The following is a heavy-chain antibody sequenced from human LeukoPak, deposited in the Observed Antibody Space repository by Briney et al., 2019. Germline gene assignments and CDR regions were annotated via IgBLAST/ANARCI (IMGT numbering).Heavy chain of an antibody. Sequence: PGGSLRLSCAASGFTVSSNYMSWVRQAPGKGLEWVSVIYSGGSTYYADSVKGRFTISRDNSKNTLYLQMNSLRAEDTAVYYCAIATGGYCSSTSCWGNAFDIWGQGTMVTVSS. D-gene: IGHD2-2*01. CDR3: AIATGGYCSSTSCWGNAFDI. CDR2: IYSGGST. J-gene: IGHJ3*02. V-gene: IGHV3-53*01. CDR1: GFTVSSNY.